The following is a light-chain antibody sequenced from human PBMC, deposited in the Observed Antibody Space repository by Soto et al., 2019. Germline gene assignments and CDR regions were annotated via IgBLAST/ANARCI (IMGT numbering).Light chain of an antibody. V-gene: IGLV2-14*01. Sequence: QSALTQPASVSGSPGQSITISCTGTSSDVGGYNYVSWYQQRPGKAPKLMIYDVSNRPSGSANRFSGSKSGNTASLTTSGLQGEDEADYFCGSYTSSSTLVFGGVTKLTV. CDR2: DVS. CDR3: GSYTSSSTLV. CDR1: SSDVGGYNY. J-gene: IGLJ2*01.